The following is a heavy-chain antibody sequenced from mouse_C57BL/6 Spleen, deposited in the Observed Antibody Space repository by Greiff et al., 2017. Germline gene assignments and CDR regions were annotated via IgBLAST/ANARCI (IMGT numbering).Heavy chain of an antibody. Sequence: EVQVVESGPGLVKPSQSLSLTCSVTGYSITSGYYWNWIRQFPGNKLEWMGYISYDGSNNYNPSLKNRISITRDTSKNQFFLKLNSVTTEDTATYYCAREGDYDLPFDYWGQGTTLTVSS. D-gene: IGHD2-4*01. J-gene: IGHJ2*01. CDR3: AREGDYDLPFDY. V-gene: IGHV3-6*01. CDR1: GYSITSGYY. CDR2: ISYDGSN.